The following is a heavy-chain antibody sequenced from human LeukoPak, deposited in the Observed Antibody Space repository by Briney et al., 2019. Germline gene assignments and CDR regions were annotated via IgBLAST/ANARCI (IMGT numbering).Heavy chain of an antibody. CDR3: ARQPEFSRSSNDY. V-gene: IGHV4-39*01. CDR2: MYYTGST. D-gene: IGHD6-6*01. Sequence: SETLSLTCTVSGDSISSSAYYWGWIRQPPGKGLEWIVTMYYTGSTYYNPSLKIRVTMSVDTSDKQLSLKLSSVTAADTAVYYCARQPEFSRSSNDYWGQGTLVTVSS. J-gene: IGHJ4*02. CDR1: GDSISSSAYY.